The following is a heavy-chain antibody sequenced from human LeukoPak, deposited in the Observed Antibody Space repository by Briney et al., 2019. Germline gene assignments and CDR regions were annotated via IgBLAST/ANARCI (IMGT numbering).Heavy chain of an antibody. CDR3: ATSSVWGGAFNI. J-gene: IGHJ3*02. V-gene: IGHV3-74*01. CDR2: CDSDGSGT. Sequence: GGSLRLSCAASGFTFSIYWMYWVRQAPGKGLMWVSRCDSDGSGTTYVDSVRGRFTVSRDNAKSTLYLQMSSLRAEDTAVYYCATSSVWGGAFNIWGQGTMVTVSS. CDR1: GFTFSIYW. D-gene: IGHD3-16*01.